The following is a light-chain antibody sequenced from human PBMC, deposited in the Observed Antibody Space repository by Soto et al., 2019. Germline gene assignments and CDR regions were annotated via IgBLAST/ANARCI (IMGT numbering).Light chain of an antibody. J-gene: IGLJ1*01. CDR1: SSNIGSNY. V-gene: IGLV1-47*01. CDR2: RNN. CDR3: AAWDDSLRWV. Sequence: QSVLTQPPSASGTPGQRVTISCSGSSSNIGSNYVYWYQQLPGTAPKLLIYRNNQRPSGVPDRFSGSKSGTSASLAISGLRSEDEADYYCAAWDDSLRWVFGTGTKVTGL.